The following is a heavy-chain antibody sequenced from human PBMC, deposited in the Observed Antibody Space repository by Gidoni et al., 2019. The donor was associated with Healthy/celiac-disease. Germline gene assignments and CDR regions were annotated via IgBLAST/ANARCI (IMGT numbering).Heavy chain of an antibody. CDR2: IYWDDDK. D-gene: IGHD4-17*01. V-gene: IGHV2-5*02. CDR1: GFSLRTSGVG. CDR3: AHSLSYGDYPIFDY. J-gene: IGHJ4*02. Sequence: QITLTESGPTLVKPTQTPTLTCTFSGFSLRTSGVGVGWIRQPPGKALGWLALIYWDDDKRYSPSLKSRHTITKDTSKNEVVLTLTNMDTVDTATYDGAHSLSYGDYPIFDYWGQGTLVTVSS.